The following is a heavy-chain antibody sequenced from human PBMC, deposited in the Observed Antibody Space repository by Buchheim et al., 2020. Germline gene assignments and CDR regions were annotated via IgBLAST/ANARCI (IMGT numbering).Heavy chain of an antibody. D-gene: IGHD2-15*01. V-gene: IGHV4-34*01. J-gene: IGHJ5*02. CDR1: GGSFSGYY. CDR2: INHSGST. CDR3: VSRYCSGGSCYKSDWFDP. Sequence: QVQLQQWGAGLLKPSETLSLTCAVYGGSFSGYYWSWIRQPPGKGLEWIGEINHSGSTNYNPSLKSRVTISVDTSKNQFSLKLSSVTAADTAVYYCVSRYCSGGSCYKSDWFDPWGQGTL.